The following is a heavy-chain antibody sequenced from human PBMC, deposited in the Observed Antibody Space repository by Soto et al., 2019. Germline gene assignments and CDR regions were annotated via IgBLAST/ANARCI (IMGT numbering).Heavy chain of an antibody. CDR2: MKPNSGNT. D-gene: IGHD3-22*01. Sequence: QVQLVQSGAEVKKPGASVKVSCKASGYTFTSYDINWVRQATGQGLEWMGRMKPNSGNTGYAQKFQGRVTMTRNTSISTAYMELSSLRSEDTAVYYCARGYDSSGYYDYWGQGTLVTVSS. CDR3: ARGYDSSGYYDY. J-gene: IGHJ4*02. V-gene: IGHV1-8*01. CDR1: GYTFTSYD.